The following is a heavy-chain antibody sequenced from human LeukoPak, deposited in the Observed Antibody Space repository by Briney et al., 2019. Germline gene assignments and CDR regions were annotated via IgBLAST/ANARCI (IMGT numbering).Heavy chain of an antibody. CDR3: ARVKLRYYDSSGYDYYYYGMDV. D-gene: IGHD3-22*01. CDR2: MNPNSGNT. V-gene: IGHV1-8*01. Sequence: GASVKVSCKASGYTFTSYDINWVRQATGQGLEWVGWMNPNSGNTGYAQKFQGRVTMTRNTSISTAYMELSSLRSEDTAVYYCARVKLRYYDSSGYDYYYYGMDVWGQGTTVTVSS. J-gene: IGHJ6*02. CDR1: GYTFTSYD.